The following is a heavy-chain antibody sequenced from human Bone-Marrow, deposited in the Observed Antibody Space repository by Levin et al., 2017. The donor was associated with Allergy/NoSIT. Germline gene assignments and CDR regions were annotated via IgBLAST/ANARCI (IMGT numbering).Heavy chain of an antibody. CDR1: GFIFSDFY. V-gene: IGHV3-11*01. D-gene: IGHD2-21*02. CDR2: ISPGGTST. CDR3: VRDHILVATSYLRVDYQYFGMDV. Sequence: PGGSLRLSCVASGFIFSDFYMTWVRQAPGKGLEWVSYISPGGTSTYYADSVQGRFTISRDNARNSLFLQMDTLRVEDTAVYYCVRDHILVATSYLRVDYQYFGMDVWGQGTTVTVAS. J-gene: IGHJ6*02.